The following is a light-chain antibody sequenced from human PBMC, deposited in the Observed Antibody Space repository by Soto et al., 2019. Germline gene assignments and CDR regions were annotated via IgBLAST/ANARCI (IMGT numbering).Light chain of an antibody. J-gene: IGKJ4*01. Sequence: EIVLTQSPATLSLSPGERATLSCRASQSISIYLAWYQQKPGQAPRLLFYDASNRATGIPARFSGSGSGTDFTLTISSLEPEDFAVYYCQHRSNWHLTFGGGTKVEIK. CDR1: QSISIY. CDR3: QHRSNWHLT. CDR2: DAS. V-gene: IGKV3-11*01.